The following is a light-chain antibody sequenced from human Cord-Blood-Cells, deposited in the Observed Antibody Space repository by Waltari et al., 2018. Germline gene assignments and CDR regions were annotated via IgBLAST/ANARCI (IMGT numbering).Light chain of an antibody. Sequence: QPVLTQSSSASASLGSSVKLTCTLSSGHSRYIIAWPQQQPGKAPRYLMKLEGSGSYNKGSGVPDRFSGSSSGADRYLTISNLQSEDEADYYCETWDSNTWVFGGGTKLTVL. J-gene: IGLJ3*02. CDR2: LEGSGSY. CDR1: SGHSRYI. V-gene: IGLV4-60*03. CDR3: ETWDSNTWV.